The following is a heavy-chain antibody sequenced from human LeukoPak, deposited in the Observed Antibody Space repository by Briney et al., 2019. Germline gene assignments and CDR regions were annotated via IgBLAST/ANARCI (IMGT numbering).Heavy chain of an antibody. CDR2: ISAYNGNT. CDR3: ARALRIMIPPFDP. J-gene: IGHJ5*02. D-gene: IGHD3-16*01. V-gene: IGHV1-18*01. CDR1: GGTFSSYA. Sequence: ASVKVSCKASGGTFSSYAISWVRQAPGQGLEWMGWISAYNGNTNYAQKLQGRVTMTTDTSTSTAYMELRSLRSDDTTVYYCARALRIMIPPFDPWGQGTLVTVSS.